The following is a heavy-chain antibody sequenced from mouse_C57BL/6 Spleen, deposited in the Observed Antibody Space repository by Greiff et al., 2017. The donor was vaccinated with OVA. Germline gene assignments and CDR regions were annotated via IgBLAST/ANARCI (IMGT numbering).Heavy chain of an antibody. CDR3: AREGSTMVAPWFAY. CDR2: IYPGSGST. J-gene: IGHJ3*01. V-gene: IGHV1-55*01. Sequence: QVQLQQPGAELVKPGASVKMSCKASGYTFTSYWITWVKQRPGQGLEWIGDIYPGSGSTNYNEKFKSKATLTVDPYSSTAYMQLSSLTSEDSAVYYCAREGSTMVAPWFAYWGQGTLVTVSA. CDR1: GYTFTSYW. D-gene: IGHD2-1*01.